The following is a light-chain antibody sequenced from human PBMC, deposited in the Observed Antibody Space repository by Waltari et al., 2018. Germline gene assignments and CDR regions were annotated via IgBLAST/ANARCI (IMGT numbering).Light chain of an antibody. Sequence: QFALTQPRSVPGSPGQSVTISCTASSSDITDYNSVSWYRQYPGKPPKFMIYAVSKRPSGVPDRFSGSRSGNTASLTISGLQAEDEGDYYCYSYVGSYTSVFGTGTKVTVL. V-gene: IGLV2-11*01. CDR2: AVS. CDR3: YSYVGSYTSV. CDR1: SSDITDYNS. J-gene: IGLJ1*01.